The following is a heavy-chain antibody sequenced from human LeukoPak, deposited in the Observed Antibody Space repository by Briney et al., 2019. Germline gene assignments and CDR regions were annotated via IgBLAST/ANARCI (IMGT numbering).Heavy chain of an antibody. Sequence: SETLSLTCSVSGGSISGYYWSWIRQPPGKGLEWIGYIYSSGSTNYNPSLMSRVTISVDTSKSYFSLNLTSVTAADTAMYFCARHYYGDFDYWGQGTLVTVSS. CDR3: ARHYYGDFDY. CDR1: GGSISGYY. CDR2: IYSSGST. V-gene: IGHV4-59*08. J-gene: IGHJ4*02. D-gene: IGHD2-21*01.